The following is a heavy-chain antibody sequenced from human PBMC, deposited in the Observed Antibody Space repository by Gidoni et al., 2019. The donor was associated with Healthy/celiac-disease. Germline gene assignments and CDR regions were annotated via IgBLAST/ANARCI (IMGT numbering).Heavy chain of an antibody. CDR3: ARHPLRDVDTAMIRRGWFDP. V-gene: IGHV4-39*01. J-gene: IGHJ5*02. CDR2: IYYSGST. Sequence: QLQLQESGPGLVKPSETLSLTCTVSGGSISSSSFYWGWIRQPPGKGLEWIGSIYYSGSTYYNPSLKSRVTISVDTSKNQFSLKLSSVTAADTAVYYCARHPLRDVDTAMIRRGWFDPWGQGTLVTVSS. D-gene: IGHD5-18*01. CDR1: GGSISSSSFY.